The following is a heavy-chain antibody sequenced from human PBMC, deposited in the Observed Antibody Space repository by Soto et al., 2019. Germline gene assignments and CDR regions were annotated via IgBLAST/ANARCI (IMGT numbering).Heavy chain of an antibody. CDR1: GFAFSSYT. V-gene: IGHV3-23*01. CDR3: AKDRVGFARGWEYYDF. D-gene: IGHD6-19*01. J-gene: IGHJ4*02. CDR2: ISASGGST. Sequence: GGSLRLSCAASGFAFSSYTMSWVRQTPGKGLEWVSSISASGGSTYYGDSLKGRFTISRDNSKNTLNLHIKSLGVEDSAVYYCAKDRVGFARGWEYYDFWGQGTQVTVSS.